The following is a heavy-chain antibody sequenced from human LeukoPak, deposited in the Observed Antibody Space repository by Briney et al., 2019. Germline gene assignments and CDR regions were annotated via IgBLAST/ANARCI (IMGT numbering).Heavy chain of an antibody. D-gene: IGHD3-10*01. Sequence: ASVKVSCKVSGYTLTELSMHWVRQAPGKGLEWMGGFDPEDGETIYAQKFQGRVTMTRNTSISTAYMELSSLRSEDTAVYYCARDPIGSGSSFDYWGQGTLVTVSS. CDR3: ARDPIGSGSSFDY. CDR2: FDPEDGET. J-gene: IGHJ4*02. CDR1: GYTLTELS. V-gene: IGHV1-24*01.